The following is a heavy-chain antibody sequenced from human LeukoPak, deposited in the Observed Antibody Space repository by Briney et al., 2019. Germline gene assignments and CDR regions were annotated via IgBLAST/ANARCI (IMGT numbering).Heavy chain of an antibody. Sequence: ASVKVSCKVSGYILTELSMHWVRQAPGKGLEWMGGFDPEDGETIYAQKFQGRVTMTEDTSTDTAYMELSSLRSEDTAVYYCATDLRDYVWGSYRRFDYWGQGTLVTVSS. J-gene: IGHJ4*02. CDR3: ATDLRDYVWGSYRRFDY. CDR2: FDPEDGET. V-gene: IGHV1-24*01. D-gene: IGHD3-16*02. CDR1: GYILTELS.